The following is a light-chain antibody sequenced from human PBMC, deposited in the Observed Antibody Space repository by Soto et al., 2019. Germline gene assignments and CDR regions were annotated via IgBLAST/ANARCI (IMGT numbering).Light chain of an antibody. J-gene: IGLJ2*01. V-gene: IGLV1-36*01. CDR2: YDD. Sequence: QSVLTQPPSVSDAPRQRVTISCSGSSSNIGNNAVNWYQQLPGKAPKLLIYYDDLLPSGGSDRFSGSKAGTSASLAISGLQSEDEADYYCAAGDDSLNGLVFGGGTQLTVL. CDR1: SSNIGNNA. CDR3: AAGDDSLNGLV.